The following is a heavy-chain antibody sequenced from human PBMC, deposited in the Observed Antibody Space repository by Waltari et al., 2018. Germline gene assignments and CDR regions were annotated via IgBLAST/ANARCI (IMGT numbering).Heavy chain of an antibody. J-gene: IGHJ6*02. D-gene: IGHD6-13*01. CDR2: ISYDGSNK. Sequence: QVQLVESGGGVVQPGRSLRLSCAASGFTFSSYGMHWVRQAPGKGLEWVAVISYDGSNKYEADSVKGRFTISRDNSKNTLYLQMNSLRAEDTAVYYCAKKPAPSSSWYRDYGMDVWGQGTTVTVSS. V-gene: IGHV3-30*18. CDR3: AKKPAPSSSWYRDYGMDV. CDR1: GFTFSSYG.